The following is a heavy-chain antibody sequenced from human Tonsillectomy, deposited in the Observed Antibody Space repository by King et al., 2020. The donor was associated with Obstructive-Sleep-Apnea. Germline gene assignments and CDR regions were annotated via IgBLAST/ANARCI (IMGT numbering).Heavy chain of an antibody. Sequence: VQLQESGPGLVKPSETLSLTCTVSGGSISSYYCSWIRQPPGKGLEWIGDIYYIGSTNYNPSLKSRVTISVDTSKNQFSLKLSSLTAADTAVYYCAVYCSGGSCYPHWGQGTLVTVSS. J-gene: IGHJ4*02. V-gene: IGHV4-59*08. CDR1: GGSISSYY. CDR2: IYYIGST. D-gene: IGHD2-15*01. CDR3: AVYCSGGSCYPH.